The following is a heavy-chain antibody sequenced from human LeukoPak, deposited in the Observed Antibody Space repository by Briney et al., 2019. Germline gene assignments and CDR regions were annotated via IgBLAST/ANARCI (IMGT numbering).Heavy chain of an antibody. CDR2: IYYSEST. CDR1: GGSISSYY. Sequence: SETLSLTCTVSGGSISSYYWSWIRQPPGKGLEWIGYIYYSESTNYNPSLKSRVTISVDTSKNQFSLKLSSVAAADTAVYYCARTRYDSSGYSDYWGQGTLVTVSS. D-gene: IGHD3-22*01. J-gene: IGHJ4*02. CDR3: ARTRYDSSGYSDY. V-gene: IGHV4-59*08.